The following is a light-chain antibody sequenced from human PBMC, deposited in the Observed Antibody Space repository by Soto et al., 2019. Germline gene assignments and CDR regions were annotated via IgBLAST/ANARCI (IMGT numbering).Light chain of an antibody. CDR2: AAS. J-gene: IGKJ1*01. CDR3: QQSYSTPWT. V-gene: IGKV1-39*01. CDR1: QSISSY. Sequence: DIQMTQSPSSLSASVGDRVTITCRASQSISSYLNWYQQKPGKAPKLMIYAASSLQSGVPSRFSGSGSGTECTLTISSLQPEDVANYYCQQSYSTPWTFGQGTKVEIK.